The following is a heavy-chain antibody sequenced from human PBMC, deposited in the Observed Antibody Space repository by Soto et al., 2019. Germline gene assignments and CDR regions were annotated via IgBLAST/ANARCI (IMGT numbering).Heavy chain of an antibody. CDR1: GFTFSSYS. V-gene: IGHV3-48*01. CDR3: AREIVVARGASYFDY. CDR2: ISSTGSTI. Sequence: GGSLRLSCAASGFTFSSYSMNWVRQAPGKGLEWVSYISSTGSTIFYADSVKGRFTISRDNAKNSLYLQMNSLRAEDTAVYYCAREIVVARGASYFDYWGPGTLVTVSS. D-gene: IGHD2-2*01. J-gene: IGHJ4*02.